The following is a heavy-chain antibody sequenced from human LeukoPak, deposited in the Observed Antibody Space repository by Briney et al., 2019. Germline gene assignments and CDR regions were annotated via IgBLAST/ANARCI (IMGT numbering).Heavy chain of an antibody. V-gene: IGHV3-30*18. J-gene: IGHJ4*02. CDR3: AKGGLKGVLDY. D-gene: IGHD2-8*01. CDR2: ISYDGSNK. CDR1: GFTFSSYS. Sequence: PGGSLRLSCAASGFTFSSYSMNWVRQAPGKGLEWVAVISYDGSNKYYADSVKGRFTISRDNSKNTLYLQMNSLRAEDTAVYYCAKGGLKGVLDYWGQGTLVTVSS.